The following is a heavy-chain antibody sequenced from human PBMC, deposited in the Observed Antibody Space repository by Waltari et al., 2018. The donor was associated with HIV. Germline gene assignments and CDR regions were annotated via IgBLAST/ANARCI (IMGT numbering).Heavy chain of an antibody. V-gene: IGHV3-49*03. CDR2: IRSKTYGGTT. D-gene: IGHD5-18*01. Sequence: EVQLVESGGGLVQSGRSLSLSCTASGFTFGDYAMIWFRQAPGKGLEWVGFIRSKTYGGTTEYAASVKDRFTISRDDSKSIAYLQMNSLKTEDTAVYYCSRSRGYSYGYADYWGQGTLVTVSS. CDR1: GFTFGDYA. CDR3: SRSRGYSYGYADY. J-gene: IGHJ4*02.